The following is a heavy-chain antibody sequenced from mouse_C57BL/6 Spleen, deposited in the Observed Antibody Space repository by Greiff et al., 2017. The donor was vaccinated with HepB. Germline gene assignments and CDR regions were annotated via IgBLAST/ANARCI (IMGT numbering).Heavy chain of an antibody. V-gene: IGHV2-6*01. J-gene: IGHJ3*01. CDR2: IWGVGST. D-gene: IGHD2-1*01. CDR3: ASLYFSFAY. Sequence: VHLVESGPGLVAPSQSLSITCTVSGFSLTSYGVDWVRQSPGKGLEWLGVIWGVGSTNYNSALKSRLSISKDNSKSQVFLKMTSLQTDDTAMYYCASLYFSFAYWGQGTLVTVSA. CDR1: GFSLTSYG.